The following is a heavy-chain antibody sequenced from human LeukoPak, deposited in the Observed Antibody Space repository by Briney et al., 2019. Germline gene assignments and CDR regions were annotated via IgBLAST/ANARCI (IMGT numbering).Heavy chain of an antibody. V-gene: IGHV1-2*02. CDR2: INPNSGGT. D-gene: IGHD6-13*01. J-gene: IGHJ4*02. CDR1: GYTFTGDY. Sequence: GASVKVSCKASGYTFTGDYIHWVRQAPGQGLEWMGWINPNSGGTNYAQKFQGRVTMTRDTSISTAYMELSRLRSDDTAVYYCARVKRASSSWYGGPGYFDYWGQGTLVTVSS. CDR3: ARVKRASSSWYGGPGYFDY.